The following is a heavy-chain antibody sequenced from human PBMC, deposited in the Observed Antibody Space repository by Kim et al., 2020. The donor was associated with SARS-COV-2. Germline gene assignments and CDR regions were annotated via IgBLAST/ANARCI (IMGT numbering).Heavy chain of an antibody. D-gene: IGHD6-19*01. CDR2: ISSSSSYT. CDR1: GFTFSDYY. Sequence: GASLRLSCAASGFTFSDYYMSWIRHSPGKGLEWVSYISSSSSYTNYADSVKGRFTISRDNAKNSLYLQMNSLRAEDTAVYYCARDGYSSGWYAAHFDYWGQGTLVTVSS. CDR3: ARDGYSSGWYAAHFDY. V-gene: IGHV3-11*06. J-gene: IGHJ4*02.